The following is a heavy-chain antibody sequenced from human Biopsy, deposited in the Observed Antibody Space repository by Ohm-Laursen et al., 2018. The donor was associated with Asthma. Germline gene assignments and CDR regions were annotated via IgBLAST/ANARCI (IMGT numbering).Heavy chain of an antibody. CDR3: VKDHSAGFHYFDA. J-gene: IGHJ4*02. V-gene: IGHV3-64D*08. CDR2: IATDGTNR. CDR1: GFTLSSYS. Sequence: SLRLSCTAPGFTLSSYSMHWVRQAPGRGPEYVAFIATDGTNRFYADSVKGRFTVSRDNPKRTLYLHMIAVRAEDTDVYYCVKDHSAGFHYFDAWGQGARVTVSS. D-gene: IGHD2/OR15-2a*01.